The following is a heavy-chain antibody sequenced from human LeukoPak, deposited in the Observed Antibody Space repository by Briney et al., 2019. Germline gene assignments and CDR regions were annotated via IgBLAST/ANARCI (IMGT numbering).Heavy chain of an antibody. CDR2: ISAYSGNT. D-gene: IGHD6-19*01. CDR3: ARVGSGWYPPSDY. Sequence: ASVKVSCKASGYIFINYGVCWVRQAPGQGLEWMGWISAYSGNTKYAQKFQGRLTMITDTSTSTAYMDLRSLRSDDTAVYYCARVGSGWYPPSDYWGQGTLVTVSS. J-gene: IGHJ4*02. V-gene: IGHV1-18*01. CDR1: GYIFINYG.